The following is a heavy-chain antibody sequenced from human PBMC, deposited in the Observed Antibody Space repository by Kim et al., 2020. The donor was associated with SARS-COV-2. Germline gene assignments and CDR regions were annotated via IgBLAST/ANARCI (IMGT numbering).Heavy chain of an antibody. D-gene: IGHD6-25*01. Sequence: NKHYVDSVKGRFTISRDNSKNTLYLQMNSLRAEDTAVYYCARDFSGAVDYWGQGTLVTVSS. J-gene: IGHJ4*02. CDR3: ARDFSGAVDY. V-gene: IGHV3-33*01. CDR2: NK.